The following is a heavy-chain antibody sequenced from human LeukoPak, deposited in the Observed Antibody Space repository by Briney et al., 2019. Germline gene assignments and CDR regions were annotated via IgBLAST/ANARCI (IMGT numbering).Heavy chain of an antibody. CDR3: AKGLRRDGYKFLFGTPNY. Sequence: PGGSLRLSCAASGFTFSDYYMSWIRQAPGKGLEWVSAISGSGGSTYYADSVKGRFTISRDNSKNTLYLQMNSLRAEDTAVYYCAKGLRRDGYKFLFGTPNYWGQGTLVTVSS. J-gene: IGHJ4*02. CDR2: ISGSGGST. V-gene: IGHV3-23*01. CDR1: GFTFSDYY. D-gene: IGHD5-12*01.